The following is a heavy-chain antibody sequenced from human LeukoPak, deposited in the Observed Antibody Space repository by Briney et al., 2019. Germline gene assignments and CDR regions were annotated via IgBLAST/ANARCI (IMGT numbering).Heavy chain of an antibody. CDR2: ISWNSGSI. CDR1: GFTFDDYA. CDR3: AKDQIAVAGWTFDY. J-gene: IGHJ4*02. D-gene: IGHD6-19*01. V-gene: IGHV3-9*03. Sequence: GGSLRLSYAASGFTFDDYAMHWVRQAPGKGLEWVSGISWNSGSIGYADSVKGRFTISRDNAKNSLYLQMNSLRAEDMALYYCAKDQIAVAGWTFDYWGQGTLVTVSS.